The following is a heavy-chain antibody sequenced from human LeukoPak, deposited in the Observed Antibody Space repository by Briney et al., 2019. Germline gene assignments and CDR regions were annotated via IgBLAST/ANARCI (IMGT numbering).Heavy chain of an antibody. CDR2: IYYSGST. CDR1: GGSISSSSYY. D-gene: IGHD6-13*01. V-gene: IGHV4-61*05. J-gene: IGHJ4*02. Sequence: PSETLSLTCTVSGGSISSSSYYWGWIRQPPGKGLEWIGYIYYSGSTNYNPSLKSRVTISVDTSKNQFSLKLSSVTAADTAVYYCARGLMMAVAGRGEFHYWGQGTLVTVSS. CDR3: ARGLMMAVAGRGEFHY.